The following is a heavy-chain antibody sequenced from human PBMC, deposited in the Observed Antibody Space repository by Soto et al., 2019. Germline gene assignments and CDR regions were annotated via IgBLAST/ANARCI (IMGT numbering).Heavy chain of an antibody. CDR3: VRGGHGSGSYLGSS. J-gene: IGHJ5*02. CDR1: GVTFTSYC. CDR2: IRQDGGAQ. V-gene: IGHV3-7*03. Sequence: LXLSGVGSGVTFTSYCMSWVLQAPGKGLEWVANIRQDGGAQYYVDSVKGRFTISRDNAKNSVYLQMDSLRVEDTAVYYCVRGGHGSGSYLGSSWGQGILVTVSS. D-gene: IGHD3-10*01.